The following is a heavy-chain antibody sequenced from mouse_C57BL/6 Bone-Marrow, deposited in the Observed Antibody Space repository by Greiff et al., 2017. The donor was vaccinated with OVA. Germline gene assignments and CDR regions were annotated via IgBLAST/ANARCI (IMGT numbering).Heavy chain of an antibody. D-gene: IGHD2-4*01. CDR2: INSDGSST. CDR3: AIDGGLRRFDY. Sequence: EVKLVESEGGLVQPGSSLKLSCTASGFTFSDYYMSWVRQVPEKGLEWVANINSDGSSTYYLDSLKSRFIISRDNAKNILYLQMSSLKSEDTATYYVAIDGGLRRFDYWGQGTTLTVSS. CDR1: GFTFSDYY. J-gene: IGHJ2*01. V-gene: IGHV5-16*01.